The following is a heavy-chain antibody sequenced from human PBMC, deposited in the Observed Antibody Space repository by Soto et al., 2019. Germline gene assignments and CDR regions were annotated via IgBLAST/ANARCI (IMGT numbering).Heavy chain of an antibody. J-gene: IGHJ6*02. CDR1: GGSISSGDYY. V-gene: IGHV4-30-4*01. CDR2: IYYSGST. Sequence: LSLTCTVSGGSISSGDYYWSWIRQPPGKGLEWIGYIYYSGSTYYNPSLKSRVTISVDTSKNQFSLKLSSVTAADTAVYYCARDGHIVVVPAAQYGMDVWGQGTTVTVSS. CDR3: ARDGHIVVVPAAQYGMDV. D-gene: IGHD2-2*01.